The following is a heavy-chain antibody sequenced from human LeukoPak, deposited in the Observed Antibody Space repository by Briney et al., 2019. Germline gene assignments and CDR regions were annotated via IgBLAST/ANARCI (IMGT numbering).Heavy chain of an antibody. Sequence: SETLSLTCAVYGGSFSGYYWSWIRQPPGKGLEWIGEINHSGSTNYNPSLKSRVTMSVDTSKNQFSLKLSSVTAADTAVYYCARAGGIWFGELFAGYYFDYWGQGTLVTVSS. CDR2: INHSGST. CDR1: GGSFSGYY. J-gene: IGHJ4*02. V-gene: IGHV4-34*01. CDR3: ARAGGIWFGELFAGYYFDY. D-gene: IGHD3-10*01.